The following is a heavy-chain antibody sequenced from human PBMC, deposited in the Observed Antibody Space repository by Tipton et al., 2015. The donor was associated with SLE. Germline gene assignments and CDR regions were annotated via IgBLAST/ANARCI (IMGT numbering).Heavy chain of an antibody. V-gene: IGHV3-7*03. CDR2: MKEDGSEI. Sequence: GSLRLSCATSGFTFSSYWMTWVRQAPGKGLEWVANMKEDGSEIYYVDSVKGRFTISRDNAQRSLFLQMNSLRVEDTAVYYCTAGAGWLIDYWGQGTLVTVSS. D-gene: IGHD5-24*01. CDR3: TAGAGWLIDY. J-gene: IGHJ4*02. CDR1: GFTFSSYW.